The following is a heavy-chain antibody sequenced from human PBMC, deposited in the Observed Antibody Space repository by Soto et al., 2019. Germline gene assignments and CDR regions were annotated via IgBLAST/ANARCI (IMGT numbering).Heavy chain of an antibody. CDR3: ATGNTRGVNFYYYYMDV. J-gene: IGHJ6*03. Sequence: SVKVSCKASGGTFSSYTISWVRQAPGQGLEWMGRINPILGIANYAQKFQGRVTITRDTSASTAYMELSSLRSEDTAVYYCATGNTRGVNFYYYYMDVWGKGTTVTVSS. CDR2: INPILGIA. D-gene: IGHD3-10*01. CDR1: GGTFSSYT. V-gene: IGHV1-69*02.